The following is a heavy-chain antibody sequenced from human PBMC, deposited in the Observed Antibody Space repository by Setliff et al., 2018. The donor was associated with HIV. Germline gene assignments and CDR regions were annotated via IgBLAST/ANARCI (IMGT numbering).Heavy chain of an antibody. Sequence: PSETLSLTCTVSGDSVSRSNYYWAWIRQPPGKGLEWIGSIDYNEITYYNPSLKSRVTLSVDTPKNQFSLYLSSVTASDTAVYYCASLFRRSGFWISFLPDYWGQGILVTVSS. CDR2: IDYNEIT. CDR3: ASLFRRSGFWISFLPDY. V-gene: IGHV4-39*01. CDR1: GDSVSRSNYY. D-gene: IGHD3-3*01. J-gene: IGHJ4*02.